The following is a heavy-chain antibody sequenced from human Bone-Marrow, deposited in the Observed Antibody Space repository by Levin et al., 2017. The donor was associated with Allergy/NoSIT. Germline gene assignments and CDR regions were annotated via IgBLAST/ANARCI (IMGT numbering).Heavy chain of an antibody. J-gene: IGHJ6*02. CDR1: GFTFTDYA. Sequence: GGSLRLSCAASGFTFTDYAIHWIRQAPGRGLEWVSGVSWNSGTIGYADSVKGRFTISRDNAQNSLDLQMNSLRTEDTHLYFCARHKDYGGNGYYYYGMDVWGQGTTVTVSS. CDR2: VSWNSGTI. CDR3: ARHKDYGGNGYYYYGMDV. V-gene: IGHV3-9*01. D-gene: IGHD4-23*01.